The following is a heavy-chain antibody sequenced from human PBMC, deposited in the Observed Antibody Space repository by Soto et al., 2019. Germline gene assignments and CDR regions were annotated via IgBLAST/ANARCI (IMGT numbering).Heavy chain of an antibody. CDR2: IYYSGST. D-gene: IGHD1-20*01. CDR3: ARAAASSVCIKFGY. CDR1: GGSISSYY. J-gene: IGHJ4*02. Sequence: SETLSLTCTVSGGSISSYYWSWIRQPPGKGLEWIGYIYYSGSTNYSPSLKSRVTISVDTSKNQFSLQLSSVTAADTAVYYCARAAASSVCIKFGYWGQGTLITVSS. V-gene: IGHV4-59*01.